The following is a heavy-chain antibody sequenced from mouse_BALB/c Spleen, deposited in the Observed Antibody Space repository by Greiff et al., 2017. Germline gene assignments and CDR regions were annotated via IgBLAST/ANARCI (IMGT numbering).Heavy chain of an antibody. V-gene: IGHV5-12-1*01. J-gene: IGHJ4*01. CDR1: GFAFSSYD. Sequence: EVMLVESGGGLVKPGGSLKLSCAASGFAFSSYDMSWVRQTPEKRLEWVAYISSGGGSTYYPDTVKGRFTISRDNAKNTLYLQMSSLRSEDTAMYYCARGARDYYAMDYWGQGTSVTVSS. D-gene: IGHD3-3*01. CDR3: ARGARDYYAMDY. CDR2: ISSGGGST.